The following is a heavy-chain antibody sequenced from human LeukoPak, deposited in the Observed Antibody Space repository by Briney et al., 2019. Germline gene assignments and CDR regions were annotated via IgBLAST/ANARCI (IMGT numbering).Heavy chain of an antibody. V-gene: IGHV4-34*01. CDR3: ARREVAGKTFDY. CDR1: GGSFSGYY. CDR2: INHSGST. Sequence: PSETLSLTCAVYGGSFSGYYWSWIRQPPGKGLEWIGEINHSGSTNYNPSLKSRVTISVDTSKNQFSLKLSSVTAADTAVYYCARREVAGKTFDYWGQGTLVTVSS. D-gene: IGHD6-19*01. J-gene: IGHJ4*02.